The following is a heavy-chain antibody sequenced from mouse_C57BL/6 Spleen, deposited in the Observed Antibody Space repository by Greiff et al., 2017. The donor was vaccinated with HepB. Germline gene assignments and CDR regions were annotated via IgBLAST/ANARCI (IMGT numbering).Heavy chain of an antibody. D-gene: IGHD2-4*01. CDR2: IDPSDSET. V-gene: IGHV1-52*01. J-gene: IGHJ1*03. CDR1: GYTFTSYW. Sequence: QQSCKASGYTFTSYWMHWVKQRPIQGLEWIGNIDPSDSETHYNQKFKDKATLTVDKSSSTAYMQLSSLTSEDSAVYYCARHDYDWYFDVWGTGTTVTVSS. CDR3: ARHDYDWYFDV.